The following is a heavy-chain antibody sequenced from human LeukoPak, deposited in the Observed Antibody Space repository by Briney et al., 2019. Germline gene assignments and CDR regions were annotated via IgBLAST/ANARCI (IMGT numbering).Heavy chain of an antibody. CDR3: ARVLSYWYFDL. CDR1: GGSISSYY. V-gene: IGHV4-59*01. D-gene: IGHD2-8*02. CDR2: IYYSGST. Sequence: SETLSLTCAVSGGSISSYYWSWIRQPPGKGLEWIGYIYYSGSTNYNPSLRSRVTISVDTSKNQFSLKLSSVTAADTAVYYCARVLSYWYFDLWGRGTLVTVSS. J-gene: IGHJ2*01.